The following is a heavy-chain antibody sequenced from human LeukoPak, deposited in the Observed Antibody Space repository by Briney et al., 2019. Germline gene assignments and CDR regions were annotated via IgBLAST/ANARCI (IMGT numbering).Heavy chain of an antibody. CDR1: GYTFTGYY. Sequence: ASVTVSCTASGYTFTGYYMHWVRQAPGQGREWMGRINPNSGGTNYAQKFQGRVTMTRDTSISTAYMELSRLRSDDMAVYYCAAYGDYGLDYWGQGTLVTVSS. CDR3: AAYGDYGLDY. D-gene: IGHD4-17*01. V-gene: IGHV1-2*06. J-gene: IGHJ4*02. CDR2: INPNSGGT.